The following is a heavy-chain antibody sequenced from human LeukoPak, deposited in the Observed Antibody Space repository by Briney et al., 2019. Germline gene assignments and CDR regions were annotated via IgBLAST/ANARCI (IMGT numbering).Heavy chain of an antibody. CDR1: GGSFSGYY. V-gene: IGHV4-34*01. CDR3: ARVRPTRSRYSYRNNWLDP. D-gene: IGHD5-18*01. Sequence: PSETLSLTCAVYGGSFSGYYWSWIRQPPGKGLEWIGEINHSGSTNYNPSLKSRVTISVDTSKNQFSLKLSSVTAADTAVYYCARVRPTRSRYSYRNNWLDPWGQGTLVTVSS. J-gene: IGHJ5*02. CDR2: INHSGST.